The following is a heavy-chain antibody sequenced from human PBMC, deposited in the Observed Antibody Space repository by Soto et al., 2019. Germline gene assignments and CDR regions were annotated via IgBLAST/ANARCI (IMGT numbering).Heavy chain of an antibody. CDR2: IKKDGSEK. CDR1: GFTFSNYW. V-gene: IGHV3-7*05. J-gene: IGHJ4*02. Sequence: GGSLRLSCAASGFTFSNYWMSWVRQAPGKGVEWVANIKKDGSEKYYVDSVKGRFTISRDNAKNSLYLQMNGLRAEDTAVYYCARDAWDSEYAIFDNCGQGTLVTISS. CDR3: ARDAWDSEYAIFDN. D-gene: IGHD1-26*01.